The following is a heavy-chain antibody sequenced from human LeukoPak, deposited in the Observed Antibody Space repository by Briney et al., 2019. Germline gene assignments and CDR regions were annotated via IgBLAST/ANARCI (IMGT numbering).Heavy chain of an antibody. J-gene: IGHJ4*02. CDR2: INPSGGTT. V-gene: IGHV1-46*01. D-gene: IGHD1-1*01. Sequence: GASVKVTCKASGNTFTSYYMDWVRQAPGQGLEWMGIINPSGGTTIYAQKFQGRISMTRDMSTSTVYMELSSLRSEDTAVYYCVRRALVERRHSQFDYWGQGNLVTVSS. CDR3: VRRALVERRHSQFDY. CDR1: GNTFTSYY.